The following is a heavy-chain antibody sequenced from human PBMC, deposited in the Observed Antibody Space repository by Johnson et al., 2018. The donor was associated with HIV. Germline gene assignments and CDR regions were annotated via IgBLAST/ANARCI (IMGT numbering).Heavy chain of an antibody. J-gene: IGHJ3*02. CDR1: GFIVSSNY. CDR3: ASSNVVGYSNYPDAFDI. V-gene: IGHV3-66*01. CDR2: IYSGGST. Sequence: VQLVESGGGLVQPGGSLRLSCAASGFIVSSNYMNWVRQTPGKGLEWVSVIYSGGSTYYADSVKGRFTISRDKSKNTLYLQMNSLRAEDTAVYYCASSNVVGYSNYPDAFDIWGQGTMVTVSS. D-gene: IGHD6-13*01.